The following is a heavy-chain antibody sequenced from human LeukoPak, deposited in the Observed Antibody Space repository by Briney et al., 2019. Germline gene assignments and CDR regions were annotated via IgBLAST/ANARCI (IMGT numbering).Heavy chain of an antibody. D-gene: IGHD6-19*01. CDR3: SRDGLYSSGFPPD. Sequence: GGSLRLSCAASGFTVSSNYMSWVRQAPGKGLEWVSVIYSGGSTYYADSVKGRFTISRDNSKNTLYLQMNSLRTEDTAVYHCSRDGLYSSGFPPDWGQGTLVTVSS. CDR2: IYSGGST. J-gene: IGHJ4*02. CDR1: GFTVSSNY. V-gene: IGHV3-53*01.